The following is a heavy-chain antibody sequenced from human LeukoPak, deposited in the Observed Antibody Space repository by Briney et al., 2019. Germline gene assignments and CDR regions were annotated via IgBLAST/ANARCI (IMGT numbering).Heavy chain of an antibody. CDR3: ARSSSVVALD. J-gene: IGHJ4*02. CDR2: ITSEGSST. D-gene: IGHD2-15*01. CDR1: GFTFSSYW. V-gene: IGHV3-74*01. Sequence: PGGSLRLSCAASGFTFSSYWMHWVRQVPGKGLVWVSRITSEGSSTSYADSVKGRFTISRDNAKNTLYLQMNSLRAEDTAVYYCARSSSVVALDWGQGTLVTVSS.